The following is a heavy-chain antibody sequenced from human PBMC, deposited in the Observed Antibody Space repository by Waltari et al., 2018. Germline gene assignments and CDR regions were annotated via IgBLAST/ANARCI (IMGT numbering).Heavy chain of an antibody. D-gene: IGHD1-26*01. CDR2: IYYSGST. Sequence: QLQLQESGPGLVKPSETLSLTCTVSGGSISSSSYYWGWIRQLPGKGLEWIGSIYYSGSTYYNPSLKSRVTISVDTSKNQFSLKLSSVTAADTAVYYCARERRWELLDYYYMDFWGKGTTVTISS. CDR3: ARERRWELLDYYYMDF. CDR1: GGSISSSSYY. V-gene: IGHV4-39*07. J-gene: IGHJ6*03.